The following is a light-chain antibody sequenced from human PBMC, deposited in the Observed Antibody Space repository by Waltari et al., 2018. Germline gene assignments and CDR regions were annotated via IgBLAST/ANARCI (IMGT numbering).Light chain of an antibody. J-gene: IGLJ2*01. CDR2: EVS. V-gene: IGLV2-14*01. Sequence: DVGGYNYVSWYQQHPGKAPKLMIYEVSNRPSGVSNRFSGSKSGNTASLTISGLQAEDEADYYCSSYTSSSTPYVVFGGGTKLTVL. CDR3: SSYTSSSTPYVV. CDR1: DVGGYNY.